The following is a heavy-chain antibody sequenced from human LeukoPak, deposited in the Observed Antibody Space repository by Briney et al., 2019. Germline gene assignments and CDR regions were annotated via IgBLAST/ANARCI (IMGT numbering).Heavy chain of an antibody. D-gene: IGHD5-18*01. CDR3: AKDPRDHSYGWSWRYFDY. CDR1: GFTFSAYS. J-gene: IGHJ4*02. Sequence: PGGSLRLSCATSGFTFSAYSMSWVRQAPGKGLEWVSHITRPGTTIYYAESVRGRFSISRDNSKNTLYLQMNSLRPEDTAVYYCAKDPRDHSYGWSWRYFDYWGQGTLVTVSS. V-gene: IGHV3-48*01. CDR2: ITRPGTTI.